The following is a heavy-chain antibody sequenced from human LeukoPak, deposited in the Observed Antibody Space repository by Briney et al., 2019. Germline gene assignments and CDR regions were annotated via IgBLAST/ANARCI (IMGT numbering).Heavy chain of an antibody. V-gene: IGHV1-18*01. D-gene: IGHD2-2*02. Sequence: ASVKVSCKASGYTFANFVTWVRQAPGQGLEWMGWISVYNGNTNYAQNLQGRVTLTTDTSTSTAYMELRSLISDDTALYYCARTCSSSSCYMVHWGQGTLVTVSS. CDR2: ISVYNGNT. J-gene: IGHJ4*02. CDR1: GYTFANF. CDR3: ARTCSSSSCYMVH.